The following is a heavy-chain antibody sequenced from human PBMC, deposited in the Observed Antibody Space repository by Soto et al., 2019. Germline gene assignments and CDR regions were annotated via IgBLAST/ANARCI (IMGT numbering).Heavy chain of an antibody. D-gene: IGHD1-1*01. Sequence: PSETLSLTCAVSGGSISSGGYSWSWIRQPPGKGLEWIGYIYHSGSTYYNPSLKSRVTISVDRSKNQFSLKLSSVTAADTAVYYCARGGLGTTGKGAYNWFDPWGQGTLVTVS. CDR1: GGSISSGGYS. V-gene: IGHV4-30-2*01. J-gene: IGHJ5*02. CDR2: IYHSGST. CDR3: ARGGLGTTGKGAYNWFDP.